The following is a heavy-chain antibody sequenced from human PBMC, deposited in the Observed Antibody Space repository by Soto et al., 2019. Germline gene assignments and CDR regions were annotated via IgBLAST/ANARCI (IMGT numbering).Heavy chain of an antibody. J-gene: IGHJ3*02. CDR2: ISSSSSYI. CDR1: GFTFCSYS. D-gene: IGHD1-1*01. Sequence: GGSLRLSCAASGFTFCSYSMNWVRQAPGKGLEWVSSISSSSSYIYYADSVKGRFTISRDNAKNSLYLQMNSLRAEDTAVYYCARIGTQGEAFDIWGQGTMVTVSS. V-gene: IGHV3-21*01. CDR3: ARIGTQGEAFDI.